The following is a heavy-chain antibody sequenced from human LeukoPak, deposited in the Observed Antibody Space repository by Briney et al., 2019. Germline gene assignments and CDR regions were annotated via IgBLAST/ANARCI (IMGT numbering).Heavy chain of an antibody. CDR1: GFTFSNYW. J-gene: IGHJ4*02. D-gene: IGHD1-26*01. CDR2: IRYDGSNK. CDR3: AKDRGGSWSLDY. V-gene: IGHV3-30*02. Sequence: GGSLRLSCAASGFTFSNYWMSWVRQAPGKGLEWVAFIRYDGSNKYYADSVKGRFTISRDNSKNTLYLQMNSLRAEDTAVYYCAKDRGGSWSLDYWGQGTLVTVSS.